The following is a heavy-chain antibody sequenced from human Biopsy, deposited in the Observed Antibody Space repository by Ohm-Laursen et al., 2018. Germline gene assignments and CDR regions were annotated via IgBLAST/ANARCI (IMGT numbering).Heavy chain of an antibody. Sequence: GASVKVSCKASGYTFTTYYIHWVRQAPGQGLEWMGIINPGGNSTAYTQNFQGRVTMTWDTSTTTVYMELSSLRSEDTAVYYCALASFDYWGQGTPVTVSS. J-gene: IGHJ4*02. CDR1: GYTFTTYY. CDR2: INPGGNST. CDR3: ALASFDY. V-gene: IGHV1-46*01.